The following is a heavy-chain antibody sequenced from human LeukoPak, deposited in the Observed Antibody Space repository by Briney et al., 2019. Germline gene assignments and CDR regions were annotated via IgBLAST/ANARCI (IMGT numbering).Heavy chain of an antibody. Sequence: PSETLSLTCTVSGDSISSGIHYWSWIRQPAGKGLEWIGRIYTSGSTNYNPSLKSRVTISLDTSKNQFSLNLSSVTAADTAVYYCARESGYALDYWGQGTLVTVSS. J-gene: IGHJ4*02. CDR2: IYTSGST. V-gene: IGHV4-61*02. CDR1: GDSISSGIHY. CDR3: ARESGYALDY. D-gene: IGHD5-12*01.